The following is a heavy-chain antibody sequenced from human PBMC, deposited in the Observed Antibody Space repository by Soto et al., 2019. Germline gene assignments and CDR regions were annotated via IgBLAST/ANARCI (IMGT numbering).Heavy chain of an antibody. CDR1: GFDFEDYA. CDR2: TNSDGTDS. D-gene: IGHD3-22*01. V-gene: IGHV3-43D*04. CDR3: AKSLYYYDSSPLDH. Sequence: GALRLSCAAAGFDFEDYAMHWVRQVPGKGLEWVSLTNSDGTDSYYVDSVKGRFTISRDNAKRTLYLQMDRLRPEDTALYFCAKSLYYYDSSPLDHWGQGTLVTVSS. J-gene: IGHJ4*02.